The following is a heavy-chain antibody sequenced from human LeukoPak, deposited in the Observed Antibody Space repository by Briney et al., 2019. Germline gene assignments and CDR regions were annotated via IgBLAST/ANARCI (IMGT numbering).Heavy chain of an antibody. Sequence: SETLSLTCTVSGGSISSGSYYWSWIRQPAGKGLEWIGRIYTSGSTNYNPSLKSRVTISVDTSKNQFSLKLSSVTAADTAVYYCARGRGYSYGRFDYWGQGTLVTVSS. CDR3: ARGRGYSYGRFDY. CDR2: IYTSGST. D-gene: IGHD5-18*01. V-gene: IGHV4-61*02. CDR1: GGSISSGSYY. J-gene: IGHJ4*02.